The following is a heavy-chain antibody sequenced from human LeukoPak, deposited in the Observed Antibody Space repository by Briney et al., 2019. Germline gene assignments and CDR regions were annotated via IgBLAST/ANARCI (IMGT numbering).Heavy chain of an antibody. V-gene: IGHV1-2*02. J-gene: IGHJ5*02. D-gene: IGHD4-23*01. CDR3: ARTVVARGNWFDP. CDR2: INPNSGGT. CDR1: GYTFTNYY. Sequence: GASVKVSCKASGYTFTNYYMHWVRQAPGQGLEWMGWINPNSGGTNYAQKFQGRVTMTRDTSISTAYMELSRLRSDDTAVYYCARTVVARGNWFDPWGQGTLVTVSS.